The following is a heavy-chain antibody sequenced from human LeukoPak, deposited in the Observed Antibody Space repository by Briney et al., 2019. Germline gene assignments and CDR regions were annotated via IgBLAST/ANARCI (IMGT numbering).Heavy chain of an antibody. Sequence: GRSLRLSCAASGFTFSSYGMHWVRQAPGKGLEWVAVIWYDGSNKYYADSVKGRFTISRDNSKNTLYLQMNSLRAEDTAVYYCARRSGYYRKSYWYFDLWGRGTLVTASS. CDR1: GFTFSSYG. CDR3: ARRSGYYRKSYWYFDL. V-gene: IGHV3-33*01. D-gene: IGHD3-22*01. J-gene: IGHJ2*01. CDR2: IWYDGSNK.